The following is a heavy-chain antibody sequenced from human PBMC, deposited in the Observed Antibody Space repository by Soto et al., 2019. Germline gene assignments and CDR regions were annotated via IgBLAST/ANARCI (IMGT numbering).Heavy chain of an antibody. CDR1: GGTFSSYA. Sequence: SVKVSCTASGGTFSSYAIIWGRQAPGQGLEWMGGIIPIFGTANYAQKFQGRVTITADESTSTAYMELSSLRSEDTAVYYCASNFGVTPDYYYGMDVWGEGTTVTVSS. D-gene: IGHD3-3*01. CDR3: ASNFGVTPDYYYGMDV. CDR2: IIPIFGTA. V-gene: IGHV1-69*13. J-gene: IGHJ6*02.